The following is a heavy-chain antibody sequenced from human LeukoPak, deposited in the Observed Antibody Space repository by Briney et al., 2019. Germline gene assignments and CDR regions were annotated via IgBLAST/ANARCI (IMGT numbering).Heavy chain of an antibody. CDR3: ARRATLLRYFDWSERAYDDDY. CDR1: GYTFTKYG. CDR2: ISAFNGNT. J-gene: IGHJ4*02. V-gene: IGHV1-18*01. D-gene: IGHD3-9*01. Sequence: ASVTVSYMPSGYTFTKYGISWVRQAPGQGREGMGWISAFNGNTNYAKKLPGRATMTTDTSTSTAYRELRSLRSDDTAVYYCARRATLLRYFDWSERAYDDDYWGQGTLVTVSS.